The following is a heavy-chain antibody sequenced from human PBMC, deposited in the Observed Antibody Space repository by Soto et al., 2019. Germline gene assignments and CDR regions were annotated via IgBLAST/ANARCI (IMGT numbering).Heavy chain of an antibody. V-gene: IGHV3-15*07. CDR1: GFSFRNAW. D-gene: IGHD5-18*01. CDR3: TADTSMAPEAFDI. CDR2: IKRKTDGGTT. Sequence: GGSLRLSCAASGFSFRNAWMNWVRQAPGKGLEWVGRIKRKTDGGTTDYAAPVKGRFTISRDDSKNMIYLQMNSLKTEDTAVYYCTADTSMAPEAFDIWGQGTMVTVSS. J-gene: IGHJ3*02.